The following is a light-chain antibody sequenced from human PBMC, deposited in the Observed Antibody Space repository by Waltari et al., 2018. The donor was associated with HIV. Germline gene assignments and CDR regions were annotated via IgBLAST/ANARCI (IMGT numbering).Light chain of an antibody. Sequence: QSALTQPASVSGSPGQSITISCTGTSSDVGNYNYVSWYQQHPGKAPKLMVYDVTKRPSGVSNRFSCSKSGNTASLTISGLQAEDEADYYCCSYAGSSTFVFGGGTKLTVL. CDR1: SSDVGNYNY. CDR2: DVT. J-gene: IGLJ2*01. CDR3: CSYAGSSTFV. V-gene: IGLV2-23*02.